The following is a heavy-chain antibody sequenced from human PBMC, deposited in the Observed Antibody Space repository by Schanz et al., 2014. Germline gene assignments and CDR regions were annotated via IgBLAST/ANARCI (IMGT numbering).Heavy chain of an antibody. CDR1: GFTFSDYW. CDR3: ARKMKLGVYGGKGHDSLDI. Sequence: EVQLVESGGGLVQPGGSLRLSCTASGFTFSDYWMSWVRQAPGKGPEWVSYISGSSRTIYYADSMKGRFTVSRDNAENALYLQMNSLRAEDTAVYYCARKMKLGVYGGKGHDSLDIWGQGTMVTVSS. D-gene: IGHD4-17*01. J-gene: IGHJ3*02. V-gene: IGHV3-48*01. CDR2: ISGSSRTI.